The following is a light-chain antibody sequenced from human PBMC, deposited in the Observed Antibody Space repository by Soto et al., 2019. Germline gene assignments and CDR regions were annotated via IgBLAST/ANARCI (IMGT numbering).Light chain of an antibody. CDR1: QSVSTF. CDR3: QQRDNWPPIT. Sequence: EIVLTQSPATLSLSPGERATLSCRASQSVSTFLSWYQQKPGQAPRLLIYDVSNRATGIPARFSGSGSGTDFTLTISSLEPEDFAVYYCQQRDNWPPITFGQGTRVEIK. J-gene: IGKJ5*01. V-gene: IGKV3-11*01. CDR2: DVS.